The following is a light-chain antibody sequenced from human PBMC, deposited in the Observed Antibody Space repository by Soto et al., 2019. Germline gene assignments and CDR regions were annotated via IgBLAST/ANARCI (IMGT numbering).Light chain of an antibody. CDR1: QSVSSN. CDR3: QQYNNCPFT. CDR2: GAS. J-gene: IGKJ3*01. Sequence: IVMTQSPATLSVSPGERATLSCRANQSVSSNLAWYQQKPDQAPRLLIYGASTRATGIPARFSGSGSGTEFTLTISSLQSEDFAVYYCQQYNNCPFTFGPGTKVDIK. V-gene: IGKV3-15*01.